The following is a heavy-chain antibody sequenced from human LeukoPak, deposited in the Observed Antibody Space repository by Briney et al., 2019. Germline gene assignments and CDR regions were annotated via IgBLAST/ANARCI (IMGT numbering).Heavy chain of an antibody. CDR1: GDSVSSNSAA. J-gene: IGHJ4*02. V-gene: IGHV6-1*01. CDR2: TYYRSKWYN. CDR3: TRAGIFADS. Sequence: SQTLSLPCAISGDSVSSNSAAWNWIRQSPSRGLEWQGRTYYRSKWYNDYAVSVKSRITINPDTTRNQFSLQLESVTPDDTAMYYCTRAGIFADSWGQGTLVTVSS. D-gene: IGHD3-3*01.